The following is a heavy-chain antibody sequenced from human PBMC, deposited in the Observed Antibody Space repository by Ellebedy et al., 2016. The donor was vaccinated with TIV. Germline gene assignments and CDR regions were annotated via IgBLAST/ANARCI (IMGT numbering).Heavy chain of an antibody. Sequence: MPSETLSLTSAVYGGSFTNYYWSWIRQPTGKGLEWIGEINHSGSTNYNPSLKSRVTKTVDTSKNQFSLKVTSVTAADTAVYYCARTIKPRITMIRGDYEHWFDPWGQGTLVTVSS. CDR2: INHSGST. D-gene: IGHD3-10*01. CDR3: ARTIKPRITMIRGDYEHWFDP. CDR1: GGSFTNYY. J-gene: IGHJ5*02. V-gene: IGHV4-34*01.